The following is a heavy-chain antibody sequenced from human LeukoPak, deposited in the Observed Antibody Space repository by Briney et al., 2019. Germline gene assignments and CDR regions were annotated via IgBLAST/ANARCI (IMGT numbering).Heavy chain of an antibody. D-gene: IGHD3-10*01. CDR2: IYPGDSDT. V-gene: IGHV5-51*01. Sequence: KRGESLKISCKGSGYSFSSYWIGWVRQMPGKGLEWMGIIYPGDSDTRNSPSFQGQVTVSADKSISTAYLQWSRLKASDTAMYYCARSLVRGVIAPDAFDFWGQGTLVTVSS. J-gene: IGHJ3*01. CDR1: GYSFSSYW. CDR3: ARSLVRGVIAPDAFDF.